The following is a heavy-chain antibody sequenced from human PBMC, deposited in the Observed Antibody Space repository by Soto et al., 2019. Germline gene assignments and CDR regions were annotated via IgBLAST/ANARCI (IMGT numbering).Heavy chain of an antibody. J-gene: IGHJ1*01. D-gene: IGHD6-13*01. V-gene: IGHV4-59*08. CDR1: GGSISSYY. CDR2: IYYSGST. CDR3: ATHAAQIAAAGAEYFQH. Sequence: SETLSLTCTVSGGSISSYYWSWIRQPPGKGLEWIGYIYYSGSTNYNPSLKSRVTISVDTSKNQFSLKLSSVTAADTAVYYCATHAAQIAAAGAEYFQHWGQGTLVTVSS.